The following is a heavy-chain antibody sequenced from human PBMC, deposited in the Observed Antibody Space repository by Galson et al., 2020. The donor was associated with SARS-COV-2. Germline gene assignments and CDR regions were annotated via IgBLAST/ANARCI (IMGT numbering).Heavy chain of an antibody. V-gene: IGHV4-61*01. D-gene: IGHD3-3*02. CDR2: IYSSGRT. J-gene: IGHJ2*01. CDR1: GGSVSSGTFY. Sequence: SETLSLTCTVSGGSVSSGTFYWNWIRQSPGEGLEWIGYIYSSGRTNYNPSLESRVTVSLDTSKNQFSLKLTSVTSADTAMYYCARGTFYTRWRNVWYFDLWGRGTLVTVSS. CDR3: ARGTFYTRWRNVWYFDL.